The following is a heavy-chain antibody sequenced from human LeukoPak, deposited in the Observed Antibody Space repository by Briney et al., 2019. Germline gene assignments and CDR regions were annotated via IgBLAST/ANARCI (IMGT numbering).Heavy chain of an antibody. J-gene: IGHJ3*02. Sequence: GGSLRLSCAASGFTFNSYGMSWVRQAPGKGLEWVSYISSSGSTIYYADSVKGRFTISRDNAKNSLYLQMNSLRAEDTALYYCARDPGRRDAFDIWGQGTMVTVSS. CDR2: ISSSGSTI. V-gene: IGHV3-48*04. CDR3: ARDPGRRDAFDI. CDR1: GFTFNSYG.